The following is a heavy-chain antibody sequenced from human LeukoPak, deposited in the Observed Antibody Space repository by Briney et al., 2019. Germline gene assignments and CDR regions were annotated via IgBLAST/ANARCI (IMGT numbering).Heavy chain of an antibody. D-gene: IGHD3-22*01. Sequence: ASVNVSCKASGCTFTSYAMHWVRQAPGQRLEWMGWINAGNGNTKYSQKFQGRVTITRDTSASTAYMELSSLRSEDTAVYYCASLSAANYYDSSGYPYYFDYWGQGTLVTVSS. V-gene: IGHV1-3*01. J-gene: IGHJ4*02. CDR2: INAGNGNT. CDR3: ASLSAANYYDSSGYPYYFDY. CDR1: GCTFTSYA.